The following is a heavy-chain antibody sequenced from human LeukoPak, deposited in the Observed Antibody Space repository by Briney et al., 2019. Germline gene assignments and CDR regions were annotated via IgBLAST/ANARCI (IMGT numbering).Heavy chain of an antibody. D-gene: IGHD3-22*01. CDR1: GYTLTELS. CDR3: APRVAYYYDSSGPDYFDI. Sequence: ASVKVSCKVSGYTLTELSMHWVRQAPGKGLEWMGGFDPENGDTIYAQKFKGRVTMTEDTSTDTAYMQLSSLRAEDTAVYYCAPRVAYYYDSSGPDYFDIWGQGTMVSDSS. V-gene: IGHV1-24*01. J-gene: IGHJ3*02. CDR2: FDPENGDT.